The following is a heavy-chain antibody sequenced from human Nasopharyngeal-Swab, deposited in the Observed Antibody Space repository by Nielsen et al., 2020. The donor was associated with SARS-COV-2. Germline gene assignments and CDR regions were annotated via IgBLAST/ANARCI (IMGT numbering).Heavy chain of an antibody. J-gene: IGHJ6*02. D-gene: IGHD5-12*01. CDR3: AKDRDSGDDSDDYYHYYGMDV. Sequence: GESLKISCAASGFTFRSYAISWVRQAPGKGLEWVSVISGSDHTTYYADSVKGRFTISIDNSKNTVNLQMNSLRVEDTAIYYCAKDRDSGDDSDDYYHYYGMDVWGQGTTVTVFS. CDR1: GFTFRSYA. CDR2: ISGSDHTT. V-gene: IGHV3-23*01.